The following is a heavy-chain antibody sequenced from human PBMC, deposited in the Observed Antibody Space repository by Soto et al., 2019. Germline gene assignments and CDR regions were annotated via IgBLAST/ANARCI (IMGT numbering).Heavy chain of an antibody. J-gene: IGHJ4*02. CDR1: GDTFTNYY. CDR3: ARGGHVVVVTAAFDY. D-gene: IGHD2-21*02. V-gene: IGHV1-46*01. Sequence: QVQLMQSGAEVKKPGASVKVSCKASGDTFTNYYIHWVRQAPGQGLEWMGTVNPSGGHTTYSQNFLGRVPMTRDTSTSTLYMELTSLTSADTAVYYCARGGHVVVVTAAFDYWGQGTLVTVSS. CDR2: VNPSGGHT.